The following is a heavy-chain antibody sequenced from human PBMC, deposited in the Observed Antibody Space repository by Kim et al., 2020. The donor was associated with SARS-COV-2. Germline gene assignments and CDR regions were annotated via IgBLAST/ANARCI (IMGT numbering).Heavy chain of an antibody. CDR1: GFTFSSYA. J-gene: IGHJ4*02. V-gene: IGHV3-30*04. D-gene: IGHD1-26*01. CDR3: AVTSDSVGAAEG. Sequence: GGSLRLSCAASGFTFSSYAMHWVRQAPGKGLEWVAVISYDGSNKYYADPVKGRFTISRDNSKNTLYLQMNSLRAEDTAVYYCAVTSDSVGAAEGWGQGTLVTVSS. CDR2: ISYDGSNK.